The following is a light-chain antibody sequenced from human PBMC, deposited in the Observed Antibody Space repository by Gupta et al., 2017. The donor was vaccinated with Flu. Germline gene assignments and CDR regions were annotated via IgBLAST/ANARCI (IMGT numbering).Light chain of an antibody. V-gene: IGLV3-1*01. J-gene: IGLJ3*02. CDR1: KLGSKY. Sequence: SYKLTQPPSVSVSPGQTATITCSGDKLGSKYASWYQQKPGQTPVLVIYQDNKRPSGIPERFSASNSGDTAPLAISGSQAMDEADYYCQAFDSSTWVFGGGTKLTVL. CDR2: QDN. CDR3: QAFDSSTWV.